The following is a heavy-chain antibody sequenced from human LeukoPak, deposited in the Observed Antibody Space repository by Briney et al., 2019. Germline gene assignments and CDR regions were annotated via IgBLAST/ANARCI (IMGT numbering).Heavy chain of an antibody. Sequence: ASVKVSCKASGYTFTSYAMHWVRQAPGQRLEWMGWINAGSGNTKYSQKFQGRVTITRDTSASTAYMELSSLRSEDTAVYYCARALLWFGESFSDYWGQGTLVTVSS. J-gene: IGHJ4*02. V-gene: IGHV1-3*01. CDR2: INAGSGNT. D-gene: IGHD3-10*01. CDR3: ARALLWFGESFSDY. CDR1: GYTFTSYA.